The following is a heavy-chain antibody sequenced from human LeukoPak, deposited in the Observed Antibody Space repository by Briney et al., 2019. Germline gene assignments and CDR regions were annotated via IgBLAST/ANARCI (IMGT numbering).Heavy chain of an antibody. V-gene: IGHV1-69*04. Sequence: SVKVSCKASGGTFSSYGISWVRQAPGQGLEWVGRIIPIRGVAHYAQMFQGRLTITADKSTSTAYMELSSLRSEDTAVYYCARSPMKVVAPDAFDIWGQGTVVTVSS. J-gene: IGHJ3*02. CDR1: GGTFSSYG. CDR3: ARSPMKVVAPDAFDI. CDR2: IIPIRGVA. D-gene: IGHD3-22*01.